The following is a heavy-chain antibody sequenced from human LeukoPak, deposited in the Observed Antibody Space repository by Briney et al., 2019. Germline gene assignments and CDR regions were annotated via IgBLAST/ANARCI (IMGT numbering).Heavy chain of an antibody. J-gene: IGHJ5*02. CDR2: NNGDGSTT. V-gene: IGHV3-74*01. CDR1: GFSLSGHW. Sequence: GGSLRLPCVASGFSLSGHWMYWVRQAPGKGLMYISRNNGDGSTTNYADVVKGRFTMSRDNVKNTLYLQMNSLRVEDTAVYYCARDPRNVGLAPWGQGTLVTVSS. D-gene: IGHD2-15*01. CDR3: ARDPRNVGLAP.